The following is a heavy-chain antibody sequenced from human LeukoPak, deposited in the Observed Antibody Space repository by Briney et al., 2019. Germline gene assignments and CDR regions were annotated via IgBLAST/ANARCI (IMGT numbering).Heavy chain of an antibody. CDR2: ISFSGSTI. V-gene: IGHV3-48*01. D-gene: IGHD3-3*01. CDR1: GFTFSSYS. Sequence: HSGGSLRLSCAASGFTFSSYSMNWVRQAPGKGLEWVSYISFSGSTIYYADSVKGRFIISRDSAKNSLYLQMNSLRAEDTAVYYCARHLRFEGVDYWGQGTLLTVSS. J-gene: IGHJ4*02. CDR3: ARHLRFEGVDY.